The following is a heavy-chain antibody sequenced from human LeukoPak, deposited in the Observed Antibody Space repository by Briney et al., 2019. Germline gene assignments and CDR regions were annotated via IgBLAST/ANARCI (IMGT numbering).Heavy chain of an antibody. V-gene: IGHV4-59*01. CDR3: ARERYDILTGYLSAPDWFDP. D-gene: IGHD3-9*01. CDR1: GGSISSYY. CDR2: IYYSGST. J-gene: IGHJ5*02. Sequence: SETLSLTCTVSGGSISSYYWSWIRQPPGKGLEWIGYIYYSGSTNYNPSLKSRVTISVDTSKNQLSLKLSSVTAADTAVYYCARERYDILTGYLSAPDWFDPWGQGTLVTVSS.